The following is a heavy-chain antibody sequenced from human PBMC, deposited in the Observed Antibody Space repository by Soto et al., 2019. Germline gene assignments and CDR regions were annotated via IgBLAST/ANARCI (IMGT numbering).Heavy chain of an antibody. Sequence: SVKVSCKASGGTFSSYAISWVRQAPGQGLEWMGGIIPIFGTANYAQKFQGRVTITADESTSTAYMELSSLRSEDTAVYYCANGNLEYSSSSQPLGYYYGMDVWGQGTTVTVSS. CDR3: ANGNLEYSSSSQPLGYYYGMDV. D-gene: IGHD6-6*01. V-gene: IGHV1-69*13. J-gene: IGHJ6*02. CDR2: IIPIFGTA. CDR1: GGTFSSYA.